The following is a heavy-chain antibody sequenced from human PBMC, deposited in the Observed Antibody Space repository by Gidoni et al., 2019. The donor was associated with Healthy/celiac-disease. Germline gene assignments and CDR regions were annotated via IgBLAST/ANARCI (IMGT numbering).Heavy chain of an antibody. Sequence: QVQLVQSGAAVRKPGASVTVSCRTSGYPFTGYYIHWVRQAPGQGLEWMGWINPDSGGTNYAQKFQGRVTMTRDTSFTTAYMELSRLRSDDTAVYYCANAGVDWYFDLWSRGTLVTVSS. CDR2: INPDSGGT. V-gene: IGHV1-2*02. D-gene: IGHD7-27*01. CDR1: GYPFTGYY. J-gene: IGHJ2*01. CDR3: ANAGVDWYFDL.